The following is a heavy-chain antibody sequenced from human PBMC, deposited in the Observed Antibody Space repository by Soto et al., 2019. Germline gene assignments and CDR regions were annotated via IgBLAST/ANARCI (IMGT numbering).Heavy chain of an antibody. D-gene: IGHD5-12*01. CDR2: INSDRSST. CDR1: GFTFSSYW. Sequence: GGSLRLSCAASGFTFSSYWMHWVRQAPGKGLVWVSRINSDRSSTSYADSVKGRFTISRDNAKNTLYLQMNSLRAEDTAVYYCARAARKWLRVYYYYMDVWGKGTTVTVSS. CDR3: ARAARKWLRVYYYYMDV. V-gene: IGHV3-74*01. J-gene: IGHJ6*03.